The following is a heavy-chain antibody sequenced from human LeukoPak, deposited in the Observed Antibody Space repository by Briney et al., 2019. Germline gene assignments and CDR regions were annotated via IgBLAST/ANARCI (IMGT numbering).Heavy chain of an antibody. CDR1: GFTFSGCG. D-gene: IGHD5-18*01. J-gene: IGHJ4*02. V-gene: IGHV3-30*02. CDR2: IWYDGRDR. Sequence: PGGSLRLSCAASGFTFSGCGMHWVRQAPGKGLEWVAFIWYDGRDRYYVDSVKGRFTISRDNPKNTLYLQMNSLRAEDTAMYYCAKDPYSYGSYFDYWGQGTLVTVSS. CDR3: AKDPYSYGSYFDY.